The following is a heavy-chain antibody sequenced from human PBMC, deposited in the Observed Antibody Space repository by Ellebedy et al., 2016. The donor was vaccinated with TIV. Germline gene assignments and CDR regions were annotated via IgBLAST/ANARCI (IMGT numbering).Heavy chain of an antibody. J-gene: IGHJ4*02. CDR2: TYHSGFT. CDR3: ARGGGYYFDY. Sequence: MPSETLSLTGDVSGGSVSSENWWNWVRQSPGKGLEWIGETYHSGFTNYNPSLKSRVTISLDKSNNQLSLRLSSVTAADTAVYYCARGGGYYFDYWGQGTLVAVSS. V-gene: IGHV4-4*02. D-gene: IGHD2-15*01. CDR1: GGSVSSENW.